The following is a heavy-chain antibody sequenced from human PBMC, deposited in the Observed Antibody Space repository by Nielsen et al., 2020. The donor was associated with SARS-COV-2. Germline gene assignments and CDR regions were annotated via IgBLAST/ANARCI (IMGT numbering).Heavy chain of an antibody. V-gene: IGHV3-30-3*02. Sequence: GGSLRLSCAASGFTFDDYAMHWVRQAPGKGLEWVAVISYDGSNKYYADSVKGRFTISRDNSKNTLYLQMNSLRVEDTALYYCAKDSTLDCWGQGTLVTVSS. J-gene: IGHJ4*02. CDR1: GFTFDDYA. CDR2: ISYDGSNK. CDR3: AKDSTLDC.